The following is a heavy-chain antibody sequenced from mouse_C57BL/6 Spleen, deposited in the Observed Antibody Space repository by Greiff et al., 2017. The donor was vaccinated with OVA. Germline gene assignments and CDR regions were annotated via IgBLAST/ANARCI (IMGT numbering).Heavy chain of an antibody. CDR2: IDPSDSYT. J-gene: IGHJ2*01. CDR1: GYTFTSYW. CDR3: AIGSVVAPSFAS. Sequence: VQLQQPGAELVKPGASVKLSCKASGYTFTSYWMQWVKQRPGQGLEWIGEIDPSDSYTNYNQKFKGKATLTVDTSSSTAYMQLSSLTSEDSAVSYCAIGSVVAPSFASWGPGTPLPVSS. V-gene: IGHV1-50*01. D-gene: IGHD1-1*01.